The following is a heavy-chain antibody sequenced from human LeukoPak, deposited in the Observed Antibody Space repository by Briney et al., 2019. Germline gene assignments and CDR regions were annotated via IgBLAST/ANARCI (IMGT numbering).Heavy chain of an antibody. CDR1: GFTFGDYA. CDR2: IRSKAYGGTT. D-gene: IGHD4-17*01. V-gene: IGHV3-49*03. CDR3: TSRNDYGDYEGVY. J-gene: IGHJ4*02. Sequence: GGSLRLSCTASGFTFGDYAMSWFRQAPGKGLEWVGFIRSKAYGGTTEYAASVKGRFTISRDDSKSIAYLQMNSLKTEDTAVYYCTSRNDYGDYEGVYWGQGTLVTVSS.